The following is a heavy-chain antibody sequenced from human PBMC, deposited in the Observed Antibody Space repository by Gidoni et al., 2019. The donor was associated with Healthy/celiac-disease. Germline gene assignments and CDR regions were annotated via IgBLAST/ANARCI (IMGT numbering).Heavy chain of an antibody. CDR2: IYYSGST. CDR1: GGSISSSSYY. Sequence: QLQLQESGPGLVTPSETLSLTCTVSGGSISSSSYYWGWIRQPPGKGLEWIGSIYYSGSTYYNPSLKSRVTISVDTSKNQFSLKLSSVTAADTAVYYCAATSIAAPRGHYMDVWGKGTTVTVSS. J-gene: IGHJ6*03. CDR3: AATSIAAPRGHYMDV. D-gene: IGHD6-6*01. V-gene: IGHV4-39*01.